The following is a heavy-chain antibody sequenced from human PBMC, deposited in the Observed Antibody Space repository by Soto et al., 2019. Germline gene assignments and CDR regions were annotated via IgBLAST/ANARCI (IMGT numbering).Heavy chain of an antibody. V-gene: IGHV4-59*01. CDR1: GDTSTSYY. CDR2: IHNSGTS. J-gene: IGHJ5*01. CDR3: ARDFYDSVGYTWFDS. D-gene: IGHD3-22*01. Sequence: SETLSLTCTVSGDTSTSYYWGWIRQAPGKGLEWIGHIHNSGTSTHNPSLNGRVTISIDMSKKRFSLKLTSLTSADTAVYYCARDFYDSVGYTWFDSWSQGTLVTVSS.